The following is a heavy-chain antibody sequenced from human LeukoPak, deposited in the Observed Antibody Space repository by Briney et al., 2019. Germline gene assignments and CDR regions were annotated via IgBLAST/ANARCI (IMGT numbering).Heavy chain of an antibody. J-gene: IGHJ5*02. Sequence: SETLSLTCTVSGGSISSSSYYWGWIRQPPGKGLEWIGSIYYSGSTYYNPSLKSRVTISVDTSKNQFSLKLSSVTAADTAVYYCARAGEDFWSGYYMNWFDPWGQGTLVTVSS. CDR2: IYYSGST. V-gene: IGHV4-39*01. D-gene: IGHD3-3*01. CDR1: GGSISSSSYY. CDR3: ARAGEDFWSGYYMNWFDP.